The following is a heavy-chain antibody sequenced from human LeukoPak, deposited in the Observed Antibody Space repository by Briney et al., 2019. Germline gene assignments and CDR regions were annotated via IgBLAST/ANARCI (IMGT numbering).Heavy chain of an antibody. CDR1: GYTFSNYW. J-gene: IGHJ3*02. Sequence: GESLKISCKGSGYTFSNYWIGWVRQMPGKGLEWVGFDYPAESTIKYSPSFEGQVTISADKSISTAYLQWSSLKASDTAMYYCARLPYCTSTNCYGGDAFDIWGQGKWSPSLQ. CDR3: ARLPYCTSTNCYGGDAFDI. D-gene: IGHD2-2*01. CDR2: DYPAESTI. V-gene: IGHV5-51*01.